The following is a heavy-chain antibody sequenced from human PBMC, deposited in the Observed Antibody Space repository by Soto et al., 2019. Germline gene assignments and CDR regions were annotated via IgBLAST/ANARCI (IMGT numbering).Heavy chain of an antibody. Sequence: TSETLSLTCAVYGGSFSGYYWSWIRQPPGKGLEWIGEINHSGSTNYKPSLKSRVTISVDTSKNHFSLKLSSVTAADTAVYYCERGGIAARIFDYWGQGALVTVSS. D-gene: IGHD6-6*01. CDR1: GGSFSGYY. CDR3: ERGGIAARIFDY. CDR2: INHSGST. J-gene: IGHJ4*02. V-gene: IGHV4-34*01.